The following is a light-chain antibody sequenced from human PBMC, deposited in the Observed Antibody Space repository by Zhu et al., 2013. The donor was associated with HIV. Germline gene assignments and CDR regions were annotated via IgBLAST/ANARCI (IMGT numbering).Light chain of an antibody. J-gene: IGKJ3*01. CDR1: QSVLYSSNNKNY. V-gene: IGKV4-1*01. CDR3: QQYYSTPFT. CDR2: WAS. Sequence: DIVMTQSPDSLAVSLGERATINCKSSQSVLYSSNNKNYLAWYQQKPGKPPKVLIYWASTRESGVPDRFSGSGSGTDFTLTISSLQAEDVAVYYCQQYYSTPFTFGPGTKVDIK.